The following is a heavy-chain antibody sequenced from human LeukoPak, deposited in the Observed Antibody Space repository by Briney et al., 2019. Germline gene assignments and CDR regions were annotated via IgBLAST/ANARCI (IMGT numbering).Heavy chain of an antibody. CDR2: IFYSGST. V-gene: IGHV4-59*01. CDR1: GASISSYY. D-gene: IGHD1-26*01. Sequence: SETLSLTCTVSGASISSYYWSWIRQPPGKRLEWIGYIFYSGSTNYNPSLKTRVTISVDTSKNQFSLKVSSVTAADTAVYYCARGAPFDYWGQETLVTVSS. J-gene: IGHJ4*02. CDR3: ARGAPFDY.